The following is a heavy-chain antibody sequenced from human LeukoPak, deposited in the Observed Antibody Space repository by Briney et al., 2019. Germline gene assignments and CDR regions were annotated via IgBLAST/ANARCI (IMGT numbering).Heavy chain of an antibody. D-gene: IGHD3-3*01. Sequence: GASVKVSYKASGYTFTSYYMHWVRQAPGQGLEWMGIINPSGGSTSYAQKFQGRVTMTRDTSTSTVYMELSSLRSEDTAVYYCARQLRSPRRWFDPWGQGTLVTVSS. V-gene: IGHV1-46*01. J-gene: IGHJ5*02. CDR3: ARQLRSPRRWFDP. CDR1: GYTFTSYY. CDR2: INPSGGST.